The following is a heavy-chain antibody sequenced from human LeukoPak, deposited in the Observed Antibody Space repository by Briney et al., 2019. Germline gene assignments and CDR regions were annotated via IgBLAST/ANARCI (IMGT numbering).Heavy chain of an antibody. CDR2: ISSSGSTI. D-gene: IGHD6-19*01. Sequence: GGSLRLSCAASGFTFSDYYMSWIRQAPGKGLAWVSYISSSGSTIYYADSVKGRCPISRDNAKNSLYLQMNSLRAEDTAVYYCASPDSVAGHNFDYWGQGTLVTVSS. CDR3: ASPDSVAGHNFDY. J-gene: IGHJ4*02. CDR1: GFTFSDYY. V-gene: IGHV3-11*01.